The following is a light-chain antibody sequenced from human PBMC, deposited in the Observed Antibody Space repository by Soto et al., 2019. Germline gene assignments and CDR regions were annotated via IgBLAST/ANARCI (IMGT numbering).Light chain of an antibody. V-gene: IGKV1-39*01. CDR2: AAS. CDR1: QSISSY. Sequence: DIQMTQSPSSLSASVGDRVTITCRASQSISSYLNWYQQKPGKAPKCLISAASSLQSGVPSRFSGSGSGTDFTLTISSLQPEDCATYYCQQSYSTPFTFGPGTKVDIK. CDR3: QQSYSTPFT. J-gene: IGKJ3*01.